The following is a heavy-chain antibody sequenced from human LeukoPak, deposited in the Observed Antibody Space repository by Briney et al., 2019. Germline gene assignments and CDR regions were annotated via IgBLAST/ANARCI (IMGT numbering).Heavy chain of an antibody. J-gene: IGHJ3*02. CDR1: GFTFTPYA. CDR3: AKDSGSCFGRVFDI. Sequence: GGSLRLSCAASGFTFTPYAMSWVRQAPGKGLEWVSLISGNGGSTYYADSVKGRFTISRDNSRNTLYLQMNSLRAEDTAVYYCAKDSGSCFGRVFDIWGRGTMVTVSS. V-gene: IGHV3-23*01. D-gene: IGHD1-26*01. CDR2: ISGNGGST.